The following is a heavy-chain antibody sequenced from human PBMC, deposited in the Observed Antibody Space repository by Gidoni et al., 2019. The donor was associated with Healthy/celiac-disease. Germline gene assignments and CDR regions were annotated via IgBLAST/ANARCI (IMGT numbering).Heavy chain of an antibody. CDR1: GFTFSSYA. CDR2: ISGSGGST. V-gene: IGHV3-23*01. J-gene: IGHJ3*02. CDR3: AKASHYDSSGYYFGAFDI. D-gene: IGHD3-22*01. Sequence: EVQLLESGGGLVQPGGSLRLSCAASGFTFSSYAMSGVRQAPGKGLEWVSAISGSGGSTYYADSVKGRFTISRDNSKNTLYLQMNSLRAEDTAVYYCAKASHYDSSGYYFGAFDIWGQGTMVTVSS.